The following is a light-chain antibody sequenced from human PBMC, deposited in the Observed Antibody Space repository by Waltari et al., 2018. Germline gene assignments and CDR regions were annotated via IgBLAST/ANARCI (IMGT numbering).Light chain of an antibody. CDR3: YSYTTSSTYV. V-gene: IGLV2-14*03. CDR2: DVI. CDR1: SSDVGGYNF. J-gene: IGLJ1*01. Sequence: QSALTQPASASGSPGQSITISCTGTSSDVGGYNFVSWYQQHPGKAPKLMIYDVINRPSGFSSRFSGSKSSNTASLTISGLQAEDEAYYYCYSYTTSSTYVFGTGTQVTVL.